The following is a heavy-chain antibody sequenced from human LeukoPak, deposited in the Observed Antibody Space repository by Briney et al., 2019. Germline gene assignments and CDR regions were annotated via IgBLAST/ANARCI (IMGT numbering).Heavy chain of an antibody. CDR2: IIPIFGTA. D-gene: IGHD5-18*01. CDR3: ARAAMVGGYYYYYMDV. Sequence: SVKVPCKASGGTFSSYAISWVRQAPGQGLEWMGGIIPIFGTANYAQKFQGRVTITTDESTSTAYMELSSLRSEDTAVYYCARAAMVGGYYYYYMDVWGKGTTVTVSS. V-gene: IGHV1-69*05. J-gene: IGHJ6*03. CDR1: GGTFSSYA.